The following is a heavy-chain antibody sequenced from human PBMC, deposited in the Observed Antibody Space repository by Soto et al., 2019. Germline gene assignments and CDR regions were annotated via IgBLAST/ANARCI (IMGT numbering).Heavy chain of an antibody. J-gene: IGHJ4*02. Sequence: QVQLVQSGADVVKPGASVKVSCKASGYTFSSYAIHWVRPATGQGLEWMGWIHAGNGNAKYSHSFQGRGTISRDTSATTAYMELNSLRSEATAVYYCASGVAFLESCGQATLVTVSS. D-gene: IGHD2-15*01. CDR3: ASGVAFLES. CDR2: IHAGNGNA. CDR1: GYTFSSYA. V-gene: IGHV1-3*01.